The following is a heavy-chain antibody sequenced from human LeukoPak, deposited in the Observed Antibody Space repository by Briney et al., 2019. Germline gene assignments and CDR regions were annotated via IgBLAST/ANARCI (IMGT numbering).Heavy chain of an antibody. CDR2: IIPILGIA. V-gene: IGHV1-69*02. Sequence: SVKVSCKASGGTFSSYTINWVRQAPGQGLEWMGRIIPILGIANYAQKFQGRVTITADKSTSTAYMELSSLRSEDTAVYYCARAGSYCHFDYWGQGTLVTVSS. CDR3: ARAGSYCHFDY. J-gene: IGHJ4*02. CDR1: GGTFSSYT. D-gene: IGHD1-26*01.